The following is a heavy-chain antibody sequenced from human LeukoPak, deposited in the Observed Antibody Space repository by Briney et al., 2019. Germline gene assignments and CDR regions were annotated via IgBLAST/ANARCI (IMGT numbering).Heavy chain of an antibody. J-gene: IGHJ3*02. D-gene: IGHD3-22*01. Sequence: GGSLRLSCAASGFTFSSYGMHWVRQAPGKGLEWVAVIWYDGSNKYYADSVKGRFTISRDNSKNTLYLQMNSLRSEDTAVYYCARDGPSMIVVVAHDAFDIWGQGTMVTVSS. V-gene: IGHV3-33*01. CDR1: GFTFSSYG. CDR2: IWYDGSNK. CDR3: ARDGPSMIVVVAHDAFDI.